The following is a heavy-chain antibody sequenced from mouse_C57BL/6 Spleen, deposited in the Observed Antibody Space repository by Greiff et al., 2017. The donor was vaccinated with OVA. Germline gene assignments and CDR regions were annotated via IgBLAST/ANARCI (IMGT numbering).Heavy chain of an antibody. CDR1: GYTFTDYN. Sequence: VQLKESGPELVKPGASVKMSCKASGYTFTDYNMHWVKQSHGQSLERIGYINPNNGGTSYNQKFKGKATLTVNKSSSTAYMELRSLTSEDSAVDYCARSTGDYDPFDYWGQGTTLTVSS. J-gene: IGHJ2*01. V-gene: IGHV1-22*01. CDR2: INPNNGGT. CDR3: ARSTGDYDPFDY. D-gene: IGHD2-4*01.